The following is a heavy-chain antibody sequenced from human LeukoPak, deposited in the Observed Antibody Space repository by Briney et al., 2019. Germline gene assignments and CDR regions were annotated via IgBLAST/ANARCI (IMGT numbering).Heavy chain of an antibody. CDR3: ATESGSGYYQYYFDF. CDR1: GYTVSELS. CDR2: FDPKHGER. V-gene: IGHV1-24*01. J-gene: IGHJ4*02. Sequence: ASVKVSCRVPGYTVSELSMNWVRQAPGKGLEWMGGFDPKHGERIYAQKFQGRVTMTEDTSTDTAYMELSSLRSEDTAVYYCATESGSGYYQYYFDFWGQGTLVTVSP. D-gene: IGHD3-22*01.